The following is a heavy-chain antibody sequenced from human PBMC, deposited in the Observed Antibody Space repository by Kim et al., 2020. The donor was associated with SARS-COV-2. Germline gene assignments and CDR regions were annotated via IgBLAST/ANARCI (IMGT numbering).Heavy chain of an antibody. J-gene: IGHJ4*02. CDR2: LSYDGSNK. D-gene: IGHD3-10*01. V-gene: IGHV3-30*18. CDR3: AKSSSGSYYTHFDY. CDR1: GFTFSSYG. Sequence: GGSLRLSCAASGFTFSSYGMHWVRQAPGKGLEWVAVLSYDGSNKYYADSVKGRFTISRDNSKNTLYLQMNSLRAEDTAVYYCAKSSSGSYYTHFDYWGQGTLVTVSS.